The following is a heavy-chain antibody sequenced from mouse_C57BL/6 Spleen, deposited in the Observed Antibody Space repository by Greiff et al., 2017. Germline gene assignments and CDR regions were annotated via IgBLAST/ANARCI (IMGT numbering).Heavy chain of an antibody. Sequence: VQLVESGAELVMPGASVKLSCKASGYTFTSYWMHWVKQRPGQGLEWIGEIDPSDSYTNYNQKFKGKSTLTVDKSSSTAYMQLSSLTSEDSAVYYCARCSSSSFAYWGQGTLVTVSA. V-gene: IGHV1-69*01. CDR2: IDPSDSYT. D-gene: IGHD1-1*01. CDR3: ARCSSSSFAY. J-gene: IGHJ3*01. CDR1: GYTFTSYW.